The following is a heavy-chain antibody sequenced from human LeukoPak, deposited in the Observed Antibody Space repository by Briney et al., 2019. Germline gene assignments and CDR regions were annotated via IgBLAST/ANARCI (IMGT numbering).Heavy chain of an antibody. D-gene: IGHD1-1*01. V-gene: IGHV3-23*01. J-gene: IGHJ4*02. Sequence: GGSLRLSCAASGFTFSTYGMSWVRQAPGKGLEWVSAISGSGGSTYYADSVKGRFTISRDNSKNTLYLQMNSLRAEDTAVYYCARGGRPYYFDYWGQGTLVTVSS. CDR2: ISGSGGST. CDR3: ARGGRPYYFDY. CDR1: GFTFSTYG.